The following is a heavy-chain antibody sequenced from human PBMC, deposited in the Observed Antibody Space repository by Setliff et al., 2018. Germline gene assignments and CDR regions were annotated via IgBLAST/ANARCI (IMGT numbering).Heavy chain of an antibody. CDR3: ARVGGMPLLWFGESYYYYYMDV. V-gene: IGHV3-33*01. CDR1: GFTFSTHA. Sequence: LRLSCATSGFTFSTHAMHWARQAPGKGLDWVAMIWSDGNTTYYADSVKGRFTISRDDSKNTLYLQMNSLRAEETAVYYCARVGGMPLLWFGESYYYYYMDVWGKGTTVTVSS. D-gene: IGHD3-10*01. CDR2: IWSDGNTT. J-gene: IGHJ6*03.